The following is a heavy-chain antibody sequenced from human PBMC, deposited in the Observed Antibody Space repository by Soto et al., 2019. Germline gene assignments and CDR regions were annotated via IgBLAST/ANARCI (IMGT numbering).Heavy chain of an antibody. D-gene: IGHD6-6*01. Sequence: LGGYLRLSCAASGLTFSSYSMNWVRQAPGKGLEWVSYISSSSSTIYYADSVKGRFTISRDNAKNSLYLQMNSLRAEDTAVYYCARDSSIAALWGQGTLVTVSS. J-gene: IGHJ4*02. V-gene: IGHV3-48*01. CDR2: ISSSSSTI. CDR3: ARDSSIAAL. CDR1: GLTFSSYS.